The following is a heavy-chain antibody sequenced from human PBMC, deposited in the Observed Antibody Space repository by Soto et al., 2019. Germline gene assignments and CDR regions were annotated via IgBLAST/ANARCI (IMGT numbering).Heavy chain of an antibody. CDR2: ISYDGSNK. Sequence: PGGSLRLSCAASGFTFSSYGMHWVRQAPGKGLEWVAVISYDGSNKYYADSVKGRFTISRDNSKNTLYLQMNSLRAEDTAVYYCAKDESPVGYYYGSGSYYTLPYGMDVWGQGTTVTVS. CDR3: AKDESPVGYYYGSGSYYTLPYGMDV. V-gene: IGHV3-30*18. D-gene: IGHD3-10*01. CDR1: GFTFSSYG. J-gene: IGHJ6*02.